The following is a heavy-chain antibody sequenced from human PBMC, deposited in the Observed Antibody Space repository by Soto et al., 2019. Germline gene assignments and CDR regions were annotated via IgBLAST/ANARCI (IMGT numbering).Heavy chain of an antibody. D-gene: IGHD5-12*01. V-gene: IGHV3-15*01. Sequence: EEQLVESGGGLVKPGGSLRLSCAASGFTFSNAWMSWVRQAPGKGLEWVGRIKSKTNGGTTDYVAPVKDRFSISRDDSKNTLYLQMSSLKTEDTAVYYCATASSGFARYFDLWGRGTLVTVSS. J-gene: IGHJ2*01. CDR3: ATASSGFARYFDL. CDR1: GFTFSNAW. CDR2: IKSKTNGGTT.